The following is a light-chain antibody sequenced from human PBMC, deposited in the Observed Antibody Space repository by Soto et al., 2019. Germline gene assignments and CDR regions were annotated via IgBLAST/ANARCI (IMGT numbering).Light chain of an antibody. J-gene: IGLJ1*01. Sequence: QFALTQPASVSGSPGQSIAISCTGTSSDVGGYNYVSWYQQLPGKAPKLLISEVSNRPSGVSHRFSGSKSGNTASLTISGLQAEDEADYYCSSYRTGGPFVFGTGTKVTVL. CDR2: EVS. CDR1: SSDVGGYNY. V-gene: IGLV2-14*01. CDR3: SSYRTGGPFV.